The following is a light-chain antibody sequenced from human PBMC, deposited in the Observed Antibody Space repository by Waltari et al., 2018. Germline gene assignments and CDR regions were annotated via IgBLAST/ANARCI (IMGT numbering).Light chain of an antibody. CDR1: QSVGRT. V-gene: IGKV3-20*01. J-gene: IGKJ1*01. Sequence: EIVLTQSPGTLSLSPGERATLPGRASQSVGRTLTWYQQKPGQAPRLLSYGASSRATDIPDRFSGSGSGTDFSLTISRLEPEDFAVYYCQHYVRLPVTFGQGTKVEIK. CDR2: GAS. CDR3: QHYVRLPVT.